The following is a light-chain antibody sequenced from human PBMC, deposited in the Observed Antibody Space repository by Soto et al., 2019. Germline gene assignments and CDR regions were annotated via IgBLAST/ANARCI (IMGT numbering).Light chain of an antibody. J-gene: IGKJ4*01. V-gene: IGKV3-11*01. CDR3: QRRSDWPFT. CDR1: QSVYSY. Sequence: EVVLTQSPATLSLSPGERATLSCRASQSVYSYLAWYQQKPGQPPRLLISDVSNRATGIPARFSGSGYGTDFTLTISSLEPEDFAVYYCQRRSDWPFTFGGGAKVEIK. CDR2: DVS.